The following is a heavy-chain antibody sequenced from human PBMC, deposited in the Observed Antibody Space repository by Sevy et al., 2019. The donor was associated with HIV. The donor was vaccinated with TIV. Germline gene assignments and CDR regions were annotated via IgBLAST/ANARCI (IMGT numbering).Heavy chain of an antibody. V-gene: IGHV3-7*01. J-gene: IGHJ4*02. Sequence: GGSLRLSCAASGFTFSDYWMSWVRQAPEKGLEWVANIKQDGSKKYYVDSIKGRFIVSRDNAKKSLYLEMSSLRAEDTAVYYCARLKFHYDPYYFDLWGQGTLVTVSS. CDR3: ARLKFHYDPYYFDL. D-gene: IGHD3-16*01. CDR1: GFTFSDYW. CDR2: IKQDGSKK.